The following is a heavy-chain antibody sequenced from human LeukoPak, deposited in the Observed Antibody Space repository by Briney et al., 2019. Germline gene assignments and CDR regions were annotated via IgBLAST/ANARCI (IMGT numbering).Heavy chain of an antibody. CDR3: AGSVWTMVRGVIFGVGGLEEFDP. CDR2: IYTSGST. J-gene: IGHJ5*02. D-gene: IGHD3-10*01. Sequence: PSETLSLTCTVSGGSISSGSYYWSWIRQPAGKGLEWIGRIYTSGSTNYNPSLKSRVTISVDTSKNQFSLKLSSVTAADTAVYYCAGSVWTMVRGVIFGVGGLEEFDPWGQGTLVTVSS. CDR1: GGSISSGSYY. V-gene: IGHV4-61*02.